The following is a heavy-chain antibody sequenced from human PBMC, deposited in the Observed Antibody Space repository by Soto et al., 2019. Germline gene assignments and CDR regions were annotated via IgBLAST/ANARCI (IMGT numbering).Heavy chain of an antibody. Sequence: QDQLVQSGAEVKKPGASVTVSCKASGYSFTNYGITWGRQAPGQGREWMGWISGFNGNTHYAQKLQGRVTMTTDASTSTAYMELRGLRSDDTAVYYCARDRGVAPPVAGSTHCYYHRDFWGKGTTVTVSS. CDR2: ISGFNGNT. D-gene: IGHD6-19*01. CDR1: GYSFTNYG. J-gene: IGHJ6*03. CDR3: ARDRGVAPPVAGSTHCYYHRDF. V-gene: IGHV1-18*01.